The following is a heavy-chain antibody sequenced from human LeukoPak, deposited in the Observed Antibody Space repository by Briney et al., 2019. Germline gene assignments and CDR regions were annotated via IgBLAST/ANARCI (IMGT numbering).Heavy chain of an antibody. J-gene: IGHJ5*02. V-gene: IGHV1-69*04. D-gene: IGHD6-19*01. Sequence: GASVKVSCKASGGTFSSYAISWVRQAPGQGLEWMGRIIPILGIANYAQKFQGRVTTTADESTSTAYMELSSLRSEDTAVYYCARDYAPYSSGWSRGNPYNWFDPWGQGTLVTVSS. CDR2: IIPILGIA. CDR1: GGTFSSYA. CDR3: ARDYAPYSSGWSRGNPYNWFDP.